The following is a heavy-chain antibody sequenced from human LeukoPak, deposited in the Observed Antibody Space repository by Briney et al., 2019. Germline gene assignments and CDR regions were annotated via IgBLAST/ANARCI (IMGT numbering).Heavy chain of an antibody. CDR2: INPTGTGT. Sequence: ASVKVSCKASGYTFSNYYMHWVRQASGQGLEWMGLINPTGTGTNYAQKFRGRVTLTRDTSTTTVSMELSSLRSEDSAVYYCAREESGGYFDYWGQGTLVTVSS. CDR3: AREESGGYFDY. V-gene: IGHV1-46*01. CDR1: GYTFSNYY. J-gene: IGHJ4*02. D-gene: IGHD2-8*02.